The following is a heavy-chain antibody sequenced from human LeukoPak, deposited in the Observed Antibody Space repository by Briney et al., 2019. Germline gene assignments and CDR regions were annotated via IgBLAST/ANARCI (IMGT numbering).Heavy chain of an antibody. V-gene: IGHV3-21*01. D-gene: IGHD4-17*01. J-gene: IGHJ4*02. CDR3: ARDKWTTVTTH. Sequence: GGSLRLSCAASGFTFSSYSMNWVRQAPGKGLEWASSISSSSSYIYYADSVKGRFTISRDNAKNSLYLQMDSLRAEDTAVYYCARDKWTTVTTHWGQGTLVTVSS. CDR1: GFTFSSYS. CDR2: ISSSSSYI.